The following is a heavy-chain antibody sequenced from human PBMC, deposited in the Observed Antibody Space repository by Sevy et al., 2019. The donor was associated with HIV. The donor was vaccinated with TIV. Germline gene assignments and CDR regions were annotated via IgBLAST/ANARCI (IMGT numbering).Heavy chain of an antibody. CDR3: AKGTRLSDWGYYFDY. D-gene: IGHD3-16*01. CDR2: IKNSGDST. CDR1: GFTFRSSA. Sequence: GGSLRLSCAASGFTFRSSAMSWVRQAPGKGLEWVSAIKNSGDSTYYADSVKGRFNISRANSKNTLYLQMNSLRAEDTAVYYCAKGTRLSDWGYYFDYWGQGTLVTVSS. J-gene: IGHJ4*02. V-gene: IGHV3-23*01.